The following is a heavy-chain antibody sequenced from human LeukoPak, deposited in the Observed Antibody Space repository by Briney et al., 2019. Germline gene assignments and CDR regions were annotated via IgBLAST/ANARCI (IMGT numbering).Heavy chain of an antibody. V-gene: IGHV4-39*07. CDR3: ARESLTWLQSRTSWFDP. CDR2: IYYSGST. CDR1: GGSISSSTYF. J-gene: IGHJ5*02. D-gene: IGHD5-24*01. Sequence: SETLSLTCTVSGGSISSSTYFWGWIRQPPGKGLEWIATIYYSGSTYYNPSLKSRVTISVDSSKNQFSLRLSSVTAADTAVYYCARESLTWLQSRTSWFDPWGQGTLVTVSS.